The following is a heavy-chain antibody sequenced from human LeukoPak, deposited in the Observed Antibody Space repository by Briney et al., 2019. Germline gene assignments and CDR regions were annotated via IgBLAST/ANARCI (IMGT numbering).Heavy chain of an antibody. CDR2: IQYDGSEK. D-gene: IGHD3-16*02. Sequence: GGSLRLSCAASGLTFTFSTSGIHWVRQAPGKGRERVAFIQYDGSEKYYADSVKGRCTTSRDNSKNTVYLQMNSLTGEDTAIYYCAREGGTIEIGEFDYWGQGTLVTVSS. CDR3: AREGGTIEIGEFDY. CDR1: GLTFTFSTSG. J-gene: IGHJ4*02. V-gene: IGHV3-30*02.